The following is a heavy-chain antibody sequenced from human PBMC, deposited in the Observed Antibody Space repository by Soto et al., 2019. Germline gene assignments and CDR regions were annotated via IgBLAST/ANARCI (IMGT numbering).Heavy chain of an antibody. J-gene: IGHJ6*03. Sequence: SETLSLTCTVSGGSISSGGYYWSWIRQHPGKGLEWIGYIYYSGSTYYNPSLKSRVTISVDTSKNQFSLKLSSVTAADTAVYYGARVLELHLVYMDVWGKGTTVTVSS. CDR2: IYYSGST. V-gene: IGHV4-31*03. CDR1: GGSISSGGYY. CDR3: ARVLELHLVYMDV. D-gene: IGHD1-7*01.